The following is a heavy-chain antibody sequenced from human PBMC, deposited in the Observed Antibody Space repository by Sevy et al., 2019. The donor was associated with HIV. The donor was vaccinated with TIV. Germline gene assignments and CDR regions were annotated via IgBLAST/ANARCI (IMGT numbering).Heavy chain of an antibody. J-gene: IGHJ6*02. V-gene: IGHV3-23*01. CDR2: ISRSGGST. CDR3: AKVDVVVPVADYGLDV. CDR1: GFTFSNYA. Sequence: GGSLRLSCAASGFTFSNYAMTWVRQAPGKGLEWVSSISRSGGSTYYADSVKGRFTISGDNSKNTLYVQMNSLRAEDTALYYCAKVDVVVPVADYGLDVWGQGTTVTVSS. D-gene: IGHD2-2*01.